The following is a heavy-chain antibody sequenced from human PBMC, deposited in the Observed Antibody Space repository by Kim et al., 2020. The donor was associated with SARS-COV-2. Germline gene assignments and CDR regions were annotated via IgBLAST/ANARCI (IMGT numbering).Heavy chain of an antibody. J-gene: IGHJ5*02. V-gene: IGHV3-15*01. CDR2: IKSKADGGTT. CDR1: GFTYSNAW. D-gene: IGHD3-16*02. Sequence: GGSLRLSCAASGFTYSNAWMSWVRQTAGKGLEWVGRIKSKADGGTTDYAAPVKGRFTIARDDSKTTLFLQMNSLKTEDTAVYYCAAMSGYRFKSWGQGTLVTVSS. CDR3: AAMSGYRFKS.